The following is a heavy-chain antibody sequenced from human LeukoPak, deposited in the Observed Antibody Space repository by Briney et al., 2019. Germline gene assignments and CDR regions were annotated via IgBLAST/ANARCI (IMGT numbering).Heavy chain of an antibody. V-gene: IGHV3-11*01. J-gene: IGHJ4*02. CDR1: GFIFSDYY. Sequence: GGSLRLSCAASGFIFSDYYMSWIRQAPGKGLEWVSYISSSGSTTYYADSVKGRFTISRDDSRNTLYLQMNSLRGDDTAVYYCAKDVGKWESLHFFDYWGQGTLVTVSS. CDR3: AKDVGKWESLHFFDY. CDR2: ISSSGSTT. D-gene: IGHD1-26*01.